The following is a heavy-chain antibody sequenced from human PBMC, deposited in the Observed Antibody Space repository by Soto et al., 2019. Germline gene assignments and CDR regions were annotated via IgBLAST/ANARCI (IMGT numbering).Heavy chain of an antibody. CDR1: GYTFASYG. CDR3: ARTCDGTSCYYYYMDV. J-gene: IGHJ6*03. Sequence: ASVKVSCKASGYTFASYGISWVRQAPGQWLEWMGWISAYNGNTNYAQRLQGRVTVTTDTSTSTAYMELRSLRPDDTAVYYCARTCDGTSCYYYYMDVWGKGTTVTVSS. D-gene: IGHD2-2*01. CDR2: ISAYNGNT. V-gene: IGHV1-18*01.